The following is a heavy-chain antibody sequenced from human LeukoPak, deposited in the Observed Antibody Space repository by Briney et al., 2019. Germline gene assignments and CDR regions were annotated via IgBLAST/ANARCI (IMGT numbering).Heavy chain of an antibody. Sequence: GGSLRLSCAASGFTFSRYWMNWVRQAPGKGLEWVANIKQDGSEKYYVASVEGRFTISRDNAKSSLFLQMNSLRAEDTAVYYCARAYQYGSGSYYPYYFDYWGQGTLVTVSS. D-gene: IGHD3-10*01. CDR3: ARAYQYGSGSYYPYYFDY. CDR2: IKQDGSEK. CDR1: GFTFSRYW. V-gene: IGHV3-7*01. J-gene: IGHJ4*02.